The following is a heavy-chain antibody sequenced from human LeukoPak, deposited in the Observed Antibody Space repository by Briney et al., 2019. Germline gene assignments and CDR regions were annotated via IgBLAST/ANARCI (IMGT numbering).Heavy chain of an antibody. J-gene: IGHJ6*03. CDR3: ARDSYYDSSSYYYYYYYMDV. CDR2: ISSSGSTI. V-gene: IGHV3-48*03. Sequence: GGSLRLSCAASGFTFSSYEMNWVRQAPGMGLEWISYISSSGSTIYYADSVKGRFTISRDNAKNSLYLQMNSLRAEDTAVYYCARDSYYDSSSYYYYYYYMDVWGKGTTVTISS. D-gene: IGHD3-22*01. CDR1: GFTFSSYE.